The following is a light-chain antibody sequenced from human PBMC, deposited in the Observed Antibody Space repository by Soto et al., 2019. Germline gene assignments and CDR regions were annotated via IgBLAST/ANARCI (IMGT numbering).Light chain of an antibody. Sequence: QFVLTQPASVSGSPGQSITISCTGTSSDVGSYNLVSWYQQHPGKAPKLMIYEGSKRPSGVSNRFSGSKSGNTASLTISGLQAEDEADYYCCSYAGSSTFVLYVFGTGTKLTVL. CDR1: SSDVGSYNL. CDR2: EGS. V-gene: IGLV2-23*03. J-gene: IGLJ1*01. CDR3: CSYAGSSTFVLYV.